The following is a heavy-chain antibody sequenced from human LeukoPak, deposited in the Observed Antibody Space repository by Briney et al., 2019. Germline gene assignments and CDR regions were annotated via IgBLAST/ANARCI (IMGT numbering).Heavy chain of an antibody. V-gene: IGHV4-39*01. CDR1: GGSISSSSYY. Sequence: PSETLSLTCTVSGGSISSSSYYCGWIRQPPGKGLEWTGSIYYSGSTYYNPSLKSRVTISVDTSKTQFSLKLSSVPAADTAVYYCARARGDSGSGTSRWFDPWGQGTLVTVSS. CDR3: ARARGDSGSGTSRWFDP. J-gene: IGHJ5*02. CDR2: IYYSGST. D-gene: IGHD3-10*01.